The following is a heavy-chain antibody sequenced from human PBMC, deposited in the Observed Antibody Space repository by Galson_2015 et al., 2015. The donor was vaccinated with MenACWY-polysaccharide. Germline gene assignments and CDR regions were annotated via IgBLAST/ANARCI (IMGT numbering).Heavy chain of an antibody. V-gene: IGHV3-20*01. J-gene: IGHJ4*02. Sequence: SLRLSCAASGCTFDDYDMSWVCHGSGKGLEWVSGINWNGSRTGYPDSVKGRFTISRDDAKNSLYLQMSSLRVEDTAFYHCVSRSRGAYDSSGSTIDYWGQGTLATLSA. D-gene: IGHD3-22*01. CDR1: GCTFDDYD. CDR2: INWNGSRT. CDR3: VSRSRGAYDSSGSTIDY.